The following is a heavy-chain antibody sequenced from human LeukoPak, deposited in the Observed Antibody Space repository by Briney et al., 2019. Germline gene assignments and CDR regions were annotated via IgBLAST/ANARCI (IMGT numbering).Heavy chain of an antibody. CDR1: GGTDSSHA. J-gene: IGHJ3*02. V-gene: IGHV1-69*05. Sequence: ASVKVSCKASGGTDSSHAISWVRQAPGQGLEWMGGIIPIFDIANYAQKFQDRVPIPTDESTSPAYMELSSLRSEDTAVYYCARTGGLRSVVVPTAIFDAFDTWGQGTLVTVSS. CDR2: IIPIFDIA. D-gene: IGHD2-2*01. CDR3: ARTGGLRSVVVPTAIFDAFDT.